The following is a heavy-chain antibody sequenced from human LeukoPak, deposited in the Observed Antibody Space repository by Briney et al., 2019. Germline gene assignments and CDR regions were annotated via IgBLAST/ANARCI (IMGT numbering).Heavy chain of an antibody. CDR2: CHYSGNT. J-gene: IGHJ3*02. V-gene: IGHV4-59*13. CDR3: ARSASSTSRSAFDI. CDR1: GGSISSNY. Sequence: PSETLSLTCAISGGSISSNYWSWIRQPPGQGLEWIGCCHYSGNTNYNPSLKSRATIAVDMSKNQFSLTLNSVTAADTAVYYCARSASSTSRSAFDIWGQGTRVTASS.